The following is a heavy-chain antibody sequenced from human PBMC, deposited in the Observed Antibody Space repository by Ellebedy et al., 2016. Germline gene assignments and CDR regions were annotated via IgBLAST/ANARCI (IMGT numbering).Heavy chain of an antibody. CDR3: AREGHGDKDYYYYGMDV. CDR2: IKQDGSEK. Sequence: GESLKISXAASGFTFSDYYMSWIRQAPGKGLEWVANIKQDGSEKYYVDSVKGRFTISRDNAKNSLYLQMNSLRAEDTAVYYCAREGHGDKDYYYYGMDVWGQGTTVTVSS. J-gene: IGHJ6*02. CDR1: GFTFSDYY. D-gene: IGHD4-17*01. V-gene: IGHV3-7*01.